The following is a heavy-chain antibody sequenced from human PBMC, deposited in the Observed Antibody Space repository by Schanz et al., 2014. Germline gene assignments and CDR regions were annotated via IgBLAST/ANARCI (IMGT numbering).Heavy chain of an antibody. Sequence: EVQLVESGGGLIQPGGPLRLSCAASGSTFRTYAMSWARQAPGKGLEWVSSISGDHRNTFYADSVKGRFTISRDNSKNTLYLQMNSLRAEDTGLYFCARGGSGSHYRLDYWGQGTLVTVSS. CDR1: GSTFRTYA. D-gene: IGHD1-26*01. J-gene: IGHJ4*02. CDR2: ISGDHRNT. CDR3: ARGGSGSHYRLDY. V-gene: IGHV3-23*04.